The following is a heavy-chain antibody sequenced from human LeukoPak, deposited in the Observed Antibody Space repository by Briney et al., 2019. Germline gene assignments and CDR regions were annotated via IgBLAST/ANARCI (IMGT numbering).Heavy chain of an antibody. D-gene: IGHD1/OR15-1a*01. Sequence: SGTLSLTCIVSCGSITNTRDFWCWLRQPPGRGLEGIGFVSYSGKTRYSPSVKSRLTMSVDTSNNRFSLRLSSVTAADTDFYYCARKHQQHVTWSWFDTWGQGTLVAVCS. CDR1: CGSITNTRDF. J-gene: IGHJ5*02. CDR2: VSYSGKT. CDR3: ARKHQQHVTWSWFDT. V-gene: IGHV4-39*01.